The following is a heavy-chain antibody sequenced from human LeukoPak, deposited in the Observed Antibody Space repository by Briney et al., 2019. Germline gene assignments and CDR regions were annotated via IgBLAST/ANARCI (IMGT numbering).Heavy chain of an antibody. V-gene: IGHV4-34*01. CDR3: ATRRIITMIVVVMKPPYFDY. J-gene: IGHJ4*02. Sequence: PSETLSLTCAVYGGSFSGYYWSWIRQPPGKGLEWIGDINYSGSTNYTPALRCRVTIAVDTSKNQFSLKLSSVTAADTAVYYCATRRIITMIVVVMKPPYFDYWGQGTLVTVSS. D-gene: IGHD3-22*01. CDR1: GGSFSGYY. CDR2: INYSGST.